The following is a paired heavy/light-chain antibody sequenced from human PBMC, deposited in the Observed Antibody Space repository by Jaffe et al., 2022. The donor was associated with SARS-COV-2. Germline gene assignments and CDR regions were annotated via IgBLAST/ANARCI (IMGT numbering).Heavy chain of an antibody. CDR2: ISDDGSYK. CDR3: ARDRKLGRNDAFDV. Sequence: QVQVVESGGGVIQPGRSLRLSCATSGFTLSRYAMHWVRQAPGKGLEWVAVISDDGSYKYYVDSVKGRFTISKDNSKNTLYLQMNTLRAEDTAVYYCARDRKLGRNDAFDVWGPGTTVTVSS. V-gene: IGHV3-30*04. D-gene: IGHD1-26*01. J-gene: IGHJ3*01. CDR1: GFTLSRYA.
Light chain of an antibody. J-gene: IGKJ3*01. Sequence: DIQMTQSPSSLSASVGDRVTITCQASQHISDYLNWYQQKPGKAPRLLIYDTSNLEAGVPSRFSGSGSGTYFTFTISSLQPEDIATYYCQQHDNLLRFTFGPGTKVDIK. CDR2: DTS. CDR3: QQHDNLLRFT. V-gene: IGKV1-33*01. CDR1: QHISDY.